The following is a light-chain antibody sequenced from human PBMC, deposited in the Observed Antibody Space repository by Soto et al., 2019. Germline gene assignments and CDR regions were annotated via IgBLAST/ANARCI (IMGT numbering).Light chain of an antibody. V-gene: IGKV3-20*01. CDR1: QSVSSNY. CDR2: DAS. Sequence: ENVLTQSPGTLSLSPGERATLSCRASQSVSSNYLAWYQQKPGQAPRLLIYDASNRATGIPDRFSGSGSGTDFTLTISGLEPEDFAVYYCQQYSSSRTFGQGTKVDIK. J-gene: IGKJ1*01. CDR3: QQYSSSRT.